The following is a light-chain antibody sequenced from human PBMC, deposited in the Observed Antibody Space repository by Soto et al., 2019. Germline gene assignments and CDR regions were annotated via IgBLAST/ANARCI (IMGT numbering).Light chain of an antibody. CDR3: QQSYSTPST. J-gene: IGKJ3*01. Sequence: DIQMTQSPSSLSASVGDRVTITCRASQSISSYLNWYQQKPGKAPKLLIYAASSLQSGVPSRFSGSGSGTDFTLTISSLQPEDFATYYCQQSYSTPSTFGPGNKVDI. V-gene: IGKV1-39*01. CDR1: QSISSY. CDR2: AAS.